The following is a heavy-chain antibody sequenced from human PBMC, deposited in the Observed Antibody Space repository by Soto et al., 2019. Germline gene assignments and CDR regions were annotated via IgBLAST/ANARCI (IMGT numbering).Heavy chain of an antibody. Sequence: ASVKVSCKASGYTFTSYGISWVRQAPGQGLEWMGWISAYNGNTNYAQKLQGRVTMTTDTSTSTAYMELRSLRSDDTAVYYCARDPVYRYYDSSGFTYYGAFDIWGQGTMVTVS. D-gene: IGHD3-22*01. J-gene: IGHJ3*02. CDR1: GYTFTSYG. CDR2: ISAYNGNT. CDR3: ARDPVYRYYDSSGFTYYGAFDI. V-gene: IGHV1-18*01.